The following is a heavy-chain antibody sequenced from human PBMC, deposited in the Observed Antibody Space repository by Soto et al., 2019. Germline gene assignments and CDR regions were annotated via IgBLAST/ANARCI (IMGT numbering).Heavy chain of an antibody. Sequence: QITLKESGPPLVKPTQTLTLSCTFPGFSLSTRGVAVGWFRQPPGKALEWLALIYWAEDKWYSPSLNSRLTITADTSNNQVVPTTANMDPVDTATYFCAHRPRGYAYYLEYGGQGTLVTVSS. CDR3: AHRPRGYAYYLEY. CDR1: GFSLSTRGVA. CDR2: IYWAEDK. V-gene: IGHV2-5*02. J-gene: IGHJ4*02. D-gene: IGHD5-12*01.